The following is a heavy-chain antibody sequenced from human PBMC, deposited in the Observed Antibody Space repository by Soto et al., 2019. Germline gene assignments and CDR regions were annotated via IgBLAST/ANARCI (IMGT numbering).Heavy chain of an antibody. CDR2: VKSKTDGGTI. V-gene: IGHV3-15*01. J-gene: IGHJ4*02. Sequence: EVQLVESGGGLVKPGGSLRLSCAASGFTFSNAWMTWVRQAPGKGLEWVGRVKSKTDGGTIDYAAPVKDRFTIARDDSKNTLYRQMNSLKTEDTAVYYCIGTYSGSSMRFDYWGQGTLGTVSS. D-gene: IGHD5-12*01. CDR3: IGTYSGSSMRFDY. CDR1: GFTFSNAW.